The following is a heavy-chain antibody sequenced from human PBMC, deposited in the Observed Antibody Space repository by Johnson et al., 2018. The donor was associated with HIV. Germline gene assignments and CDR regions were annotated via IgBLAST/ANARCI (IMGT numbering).Heavy chain of an antibody. V-gene: IGHV3-30-3*01. D-gene: IGHD2-21*02. CDR3: ARGIRGVVVTADDAFDI. CDR2: ISYDGSIK. CDR1: GFTFSSYA. Sequence: QVQLVESGGGLVQPGRSLRLSCAASGFTFSSYAMHWVRQAPGKGLEWVAVISYDGSIKNYADSVKGRFTISRDNFKNTLYLQRNSLRAEDTAVYYCARGIRGVVVTADDAFDIWGQGTMVTVSS. J-gene: IGHJ3*02.